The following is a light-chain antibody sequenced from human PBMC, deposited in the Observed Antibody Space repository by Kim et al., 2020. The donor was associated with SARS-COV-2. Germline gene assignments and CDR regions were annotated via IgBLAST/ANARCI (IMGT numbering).Light chain of an antibody. J-gene: IGKJ2*01. CDR1: QIINSNS. CDR3: QHDSDSPHT. V-gene: IGKV3-20*01. Sequence: LSPGDRATLSCGAIQIINSNSLAWYQQKPGHAPRLLIYGASSRATGIPDNFTGTGSGTDFTLTISRLDPEDVAVYYCQHDSDSPHTFGQGTKLEI. CDR2: GAS.